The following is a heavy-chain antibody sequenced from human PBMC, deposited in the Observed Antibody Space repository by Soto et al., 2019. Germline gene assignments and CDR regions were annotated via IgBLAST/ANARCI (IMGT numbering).Heavy chain of an antibody. CDR3: ASSSSYGMDV. J-gene: IGHJ6*02. Sequence: GASVKVSCKASGGTFSSYAISWVRQAPGQGLEWMGGIIPIFGTANYAQKFQGRVTITADESTSTAYMELSSLRSEDTAVYYCASSSSYGMDVWGQGTTVTVSS. CDR2: IIPIFGTA. CDR1: GGTFSSYA. D-gene: IGHD6-6*01. V-gene: IGHV1-69*13.